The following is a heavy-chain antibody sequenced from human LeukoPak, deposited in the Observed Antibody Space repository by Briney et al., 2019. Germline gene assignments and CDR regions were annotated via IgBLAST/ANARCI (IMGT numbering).Heavy chain of an antibody. J-gene: IGHJ4*02. D-gene: IGHD3-22*01. CDR3: ARGPPRDFGTSGFYYNY. CDR2: INHSGST. Sequence: SETLSLTCAIYGGSFSDYYWSWIRQPPGKGLEWMGEINHSGSTNYNPSLTSRVTMSVDTSKNQFSLKSSSVTAADTAVYYCARGPPRDFGTSGFYYNYWGQGTRVTVSS. V-gene: IGHV4-34*01. CDR1: GGSFSDYY.